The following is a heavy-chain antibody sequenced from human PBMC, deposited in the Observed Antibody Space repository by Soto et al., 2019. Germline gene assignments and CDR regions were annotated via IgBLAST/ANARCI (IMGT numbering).Heavy chain of an antibody. D-gene: IGHD3-22*01. CDR1: GGSISSSY. Sequence: SETLSLTCTVSGGSISSSYWNWIRQPPGKGLEWIGYIYYSGNTKYNPSLKSRVTISVDRSKNQFSLKLSSVTAADTAVYYCARVSNYYDSSGYYRYYFDYWGQGTLVTVSS. CDR2: IYYSGNT. J-gene: IGHJ4*02. CDR3: ARVSNYYDSSGYYRYYFDY. V-gene: IGHV4-59*12.